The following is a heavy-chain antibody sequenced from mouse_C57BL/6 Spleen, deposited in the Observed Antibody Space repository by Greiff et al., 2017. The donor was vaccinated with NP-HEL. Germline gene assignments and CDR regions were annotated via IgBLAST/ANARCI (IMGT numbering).Heavy chain of an antibody. J-gene: IGHJ4*01. CDR1: GFTFSSYA. CDR2: ISDGGSYT. V-gene: IGHV5-4*01. Sequence: EVQLQESGGGLVKPGGSLKLSCAASGFTFSSYAMSWVRQTPEKRLEWVATISDGGSYTYYPDNVKGRFTISRDNAKNNLYLQMSHLKSEDTAMYYCARYSHAMDYWGQGTSVTVSS. CDR3: ARYSHAMDY.